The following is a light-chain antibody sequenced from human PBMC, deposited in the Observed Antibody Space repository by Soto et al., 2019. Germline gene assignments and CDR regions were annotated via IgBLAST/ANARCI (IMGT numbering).Light chain of an antibody. Sequence: EIVLTQSPGTLSLSPGERATLSCRASQSVSNNYLAWYQQKPGQAPRLLIYGASNRATGIPDRCSGSGSATDFTLTISRLEPEEFAVYYCQQYGSSGTFGQGTKVEIK. V-gene: IGKV3-20*01. CDR1: QSVSNNY. CDR2: GAS. J-gene: IGKJ1*01. CDR3: QQYGSSGT.